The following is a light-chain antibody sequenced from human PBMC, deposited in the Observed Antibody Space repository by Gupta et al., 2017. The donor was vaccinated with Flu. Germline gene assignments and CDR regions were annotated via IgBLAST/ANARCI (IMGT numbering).Light chain of an antibody. J-gene: IGKJ1*01. CDR2: WAS. Sequence: DIVMTQSPDSLAVSLGERATINCKSNYRVLSTSNNKDLLAWYQQKPGQPPKMLIYWASTRASGVPDRFSGSGSGTDFTLTISSLQAEDVAVYYCQQDDSTFGTFGQGTKVEIK. V-gene: IGKV4-1*01. CDR3: QQDDSTFGT. CDR1: YRVLSTSNNKDL.